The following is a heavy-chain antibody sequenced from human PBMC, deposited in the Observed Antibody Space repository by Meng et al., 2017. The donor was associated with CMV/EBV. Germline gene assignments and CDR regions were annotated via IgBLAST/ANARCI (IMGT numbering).Heavy chain of an antibody. CDR2: ISGSGGST. V-gene: IGHV3-23*01. D-gene: IGHD6-6*01. J-gene: IGHJ6*02. CDR3: AKGTISLTRRGVPYSSSSPRSSNYYYYGMDV. Sequence: GESLKISCAASGFTFSSYAMSWVRQAPGKGLEWVSAISGSGGSTYYADSVKGRFTISRDNSKNTLYLQMNSLRAEDTAVYYCAKGTISLTRRGVPYSSSSPRSSNYYYYGMDVWGQGTTVTVSS. CDR1: GFTFSSYA.